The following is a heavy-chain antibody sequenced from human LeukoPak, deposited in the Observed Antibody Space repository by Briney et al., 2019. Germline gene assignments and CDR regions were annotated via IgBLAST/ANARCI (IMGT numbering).Heavy chain of an antibody. CDR2: FYPEDGET. Sequence: RASVTVSCKVSGYTLTELSMHWVRQAPGKGLEWMGGFYPEDGETIYAQKFQGRVTMTEDTSTDTAYMELSSLRSEDTAAYYCATTLRLGELSGFDLWGQGTLVTVSS. CDR1: GYTLTELS. D-gene: IGHD3-16*02. J-gene: IGHJ5*02. V-gene: IGHV1-24*01. CDR3: ATTLRLGELSGFDL.